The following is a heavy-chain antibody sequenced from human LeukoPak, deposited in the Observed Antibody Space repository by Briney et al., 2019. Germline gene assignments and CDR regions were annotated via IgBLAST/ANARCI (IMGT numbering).Heavy chain of an antibody. CDR1: GSTLSTYG. CDR2: IRYDGSDK. V-gene: IGHV3-30*02. J-gene: IGHJ4*02. D-gene: IGHD2-15*01. Sequence: GGSLRLSCVASGSTLSTYGMHWVRQAPGKGLEWVAFIRYDGSDKFYGDSVKGRFTTSRDNSKNTLCLQMSRLRVEDTAVYYCAKDLDCSGGTCHKAFDCWGQGTLVTVSS. CDR3: AKDLDCSGGTCHKAFDC.